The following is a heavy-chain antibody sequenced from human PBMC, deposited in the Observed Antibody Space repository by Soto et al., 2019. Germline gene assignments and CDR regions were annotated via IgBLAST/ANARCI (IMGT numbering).Heavy chain of an antibody. V-gene: IGHV5-10-1*01. CDR2: IDPSDSYT. D-gene: IGHD5-18*01. CDR3: ARHGVRYSFVGFDY. J-gene: IGHJ4*02. Sequence: PGESLKISCKGSGYSSGYRFTSYWISWVRQMPGKGLEWMGRIDPSDSYTNYSPSFQGHVTISADKSIGTVYLQWSSLKASDTAVYYCARHGVRYSFVGFDYWGQGTLVTVSS. CDR1: GYSSGYRFTSYW.